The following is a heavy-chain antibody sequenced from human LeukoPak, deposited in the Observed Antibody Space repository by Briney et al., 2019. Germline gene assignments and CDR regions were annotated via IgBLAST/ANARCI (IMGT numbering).Heavy chain of an antibody. CDR3: ARVSTCSGGSCLGS. D-gene: IGHD2-15*01. V-gene: IGHV3-48*04. Sequence: GGSLRLSCAASGFTFSTYAMDWVRQAPGKGLEWVSYITSSSSSIFYADSVRGRFIISRDNAKNSLYLQMNSLGVDDSAVYYCARVSTCSGGSCLGSWGQGTLVTVSS. CDR2: ITSSSSSI. J-gene: IGHJ5*02. CDR1: GFTFSTYA.